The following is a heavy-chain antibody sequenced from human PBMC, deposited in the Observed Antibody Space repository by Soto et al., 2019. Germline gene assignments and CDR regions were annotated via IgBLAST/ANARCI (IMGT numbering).Heavy chain of an antibody. CDR1: GGTFSSYA. Sequence: ASVKVSCKASGGTFSSYAISWVRQAPGQGLEWMGGIIPIFGTAYYAQKFQGRVTITADNSTSTAYMELSSLRSEDTAVYYCARSTSGYMATYYYGMDVWGQGTTVTVSS. D-gene: IGHD2-2*02. J-gene: IGHJ6*02. CDR2: IIPIFGTA. V-gene: IGHV1-69*06. CDR3: ARSTSGYMATYYYGMDV.